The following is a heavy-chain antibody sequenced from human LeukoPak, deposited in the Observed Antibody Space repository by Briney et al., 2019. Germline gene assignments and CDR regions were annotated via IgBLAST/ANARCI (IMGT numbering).Heavy chain of an antibody. CDR2: ITPSGGT. Sequence: ASVKVSCKASGYTFTSYAIHWVRQAPGQGLEWMGWITPSGGTNYPQKFQGRVAITWDTSITTAYMDLSRLTSDDTAVYYCARDGGMDVWGQGTTVTVSS. V-gene: IGHV1-2*02. J-gene: IGHJ6*02. CDR3: ARDGGMDV. CDR1: GYTFTSYA.